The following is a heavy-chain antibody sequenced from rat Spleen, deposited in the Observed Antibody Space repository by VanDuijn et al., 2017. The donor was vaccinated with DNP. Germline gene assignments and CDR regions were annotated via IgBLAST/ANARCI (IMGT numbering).Heavy chain of an antibody. CDR2: ISYSGST. CDR3: ARWTRYFDN. J-gene: IGHJ2*01. CDR1: GYSITSNY. Sequence: EVRLQESGPGLVQPSQSLSLTCSVTGYSITSNYWAWIRKFPGNKMEYIGHISYSGSTNYNPSLKSRISITRDTSKNHFFLHLNSVTSEDTGTYYCARWTRYFDNWGQGVMVTVSS. D-gene: IGHD1-7*01. V-gene: IGHV3-1*01.